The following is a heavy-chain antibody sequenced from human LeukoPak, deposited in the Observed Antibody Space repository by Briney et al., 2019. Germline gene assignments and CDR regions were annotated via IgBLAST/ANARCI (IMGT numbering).Heavy chain of an antibody. CDR3: ASWSTVSFY. CDR2: INSDGSWT. D-gene: IGHD5/OR15-5a*01. J-gene: IGHJ4*02. CDR1: GNYW. Sequence: GGSLRLSCAASGNYWMHWVRQAPGKGLVWVSHINSDGSWTSYADSVKGRFTISKDNAKNTVYLQMNSLRAEDTAVYYCASWSTVSFYWGQGTLVTVPS. V-gene: IGHV3-74*01.